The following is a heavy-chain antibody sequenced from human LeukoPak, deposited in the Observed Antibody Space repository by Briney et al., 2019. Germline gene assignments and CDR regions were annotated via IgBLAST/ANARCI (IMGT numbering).Heavy chain of an antibody. D-gene: IGHD1-1*01. CDR3: ARNDLFDI. Sequence: LSLTCTVSGGSISSHYWSWIRQPPGKGLEWVSYISTSGSTISYADSVKGRFTISRDNAKNSLYLQMNSLRAEDTAVYYCARNDLFDIWGQGTMVTVSS. CDR1: GGSISSHY. J-gene: IGHJ3*02. V-gene: IGHV3-11*04. CDR2: ISTSGSTI.